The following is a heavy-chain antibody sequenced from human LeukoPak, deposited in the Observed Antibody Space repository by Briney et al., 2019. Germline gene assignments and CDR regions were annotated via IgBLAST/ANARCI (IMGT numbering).Heavy chain of an antibody. CDR1: GYSISSDYY. J-gene: IGHJ5*02. D-gene: IGHD6-19*01. CDR3: AREPANQWLVSTNWFDP. CDR2: IYYSGST. V-gene: IGHV4-38-2*02. Sequence: PSETLSLTCTVSGYSISSDYYWGWIRQPPGKGLEWIGSIYYSGSTYYNPSLKSRVTISVDTSKNQFSLKLSSVTAADTAVYYCAREPANQWLVSTNWFDPWGQGTLVTVSS.